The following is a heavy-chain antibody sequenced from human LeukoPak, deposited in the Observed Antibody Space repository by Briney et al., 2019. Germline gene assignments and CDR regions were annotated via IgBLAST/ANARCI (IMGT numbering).Heavy chain of an antibody. CDR3: AKLDGSGAGSSRPPIDY. V-gene: IGHV3-23*01. CDR2: ITGGGRST. J-gene: IGHJ4*02. Sequence: GSLRLSCAASGFTFSNYAMNWVRQAPGKGLEWVSAITGGGRSTYYADSVKGRFTISRDNSKNTLYLQMNNLRAEDTAIYYCAKLDGSGAGSSRPPIDYWGQGSLVTVSS. D-gene: IGHD3-10*01. CDR1: GFTFSNYA.